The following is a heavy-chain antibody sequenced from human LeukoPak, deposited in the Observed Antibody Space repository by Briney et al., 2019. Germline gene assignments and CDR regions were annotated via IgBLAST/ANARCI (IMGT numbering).Heavy chain of an antibody. CDR3: ARRVGAPDAWFDP. V-gene: IGHV1-2*02. CDR1: ASRFTGYN. D-gene: IGHD1-26*01. Sequence: SVKLSFNASASRFTGYNTHRMRQAHGPGNELMGWINPNSGGTNYAQKVQGRVTMASDTSISTAYMELSRMRSDDTAVYYCARRVGAPDAWFDPWGRGTLVTVSS. J-gene: IGHJ5*02. CDR2: INPNSGGT.